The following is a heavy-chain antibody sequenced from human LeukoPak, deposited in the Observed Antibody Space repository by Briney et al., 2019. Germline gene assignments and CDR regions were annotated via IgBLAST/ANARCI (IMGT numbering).Heavy chain of an antibody. V-gene: IGHV3-30*18. CDR3: AKYRVGYSYGLDY. D-gene: IGHD5-18*01. J-gene: IGHJ4*02. CDR2: ISYDGSNK. CDR1: GFTFSSYG. Sequence: PGGSLRLSCAASGFTFSSYGMHRVRQAPGKGLEWVAVISYDGSNKYYADSVKGRFTISRDNSKNTLYLQMNSLRAEDTAVYYCAKYRVGYSYGLDYWGQGTLVTVSS.